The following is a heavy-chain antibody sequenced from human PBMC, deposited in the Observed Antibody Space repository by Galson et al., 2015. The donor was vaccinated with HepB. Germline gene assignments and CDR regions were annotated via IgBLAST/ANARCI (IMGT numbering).Heavy chain of an antibody. CDR1: GGSFSGYY. CDR2: INHSGST. D-gene: IGHD6-13*01. CDR3: ARDRYSSSHFDY. Sequence: ETLSLTCTVYGGSFSGYYWSWIRQPPGKGLEWIGEINHSGSTNYNPSLKSRVTISVDTSKNQFSLKLSSVTAADTAVYYCARDRYSSSHFDYWGQGTLVTVSS. V-gene: IGHV4-34*01. J-gene: IGHJ4*02.